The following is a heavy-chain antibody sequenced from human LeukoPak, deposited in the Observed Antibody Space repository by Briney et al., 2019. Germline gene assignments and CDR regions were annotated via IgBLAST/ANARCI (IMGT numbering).Heavy chain of an antibody. J-gene: IGHJ6*03. V-gene: IGHV4-4*07. D-gene: IGHD6-6*01. CDR3: ARERPPAYSSSSTYYYYYMDV. Sequence: SETLSLTCTVSGGSISSYYWSWIRQPAGKGLEWIGCIYTSGSTNYNPSLKSRVTMSVDTSKNQFSLKLSSVTAADTAVYYCARERPPAYSSSSTYYYYYMDVWGKGTTVTVSS. CDR2: IYTSGST. CDR1: GGSISSYY.